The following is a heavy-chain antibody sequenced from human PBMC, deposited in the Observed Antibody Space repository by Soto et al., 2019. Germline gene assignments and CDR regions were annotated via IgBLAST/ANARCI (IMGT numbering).Heavy chain of an antibody. J-gene: IGHJ6*02. D-gene: IGHD4-17*01. CDR2: VYARGAT. CDR1: GASITSHY. CDR3: ARSSGDDFFYYGMDV. V-gene: IGHV4-59*10. Sequence: SETLSLTCSVSGASITSHYWNWIRQSAGEGLQWIGRVYARGATNYNPSLKSRVTISGDTSKNQFSLKLTSVTAADTAVYYCARSSGDDFFYYGMDVWGHGTTVT.